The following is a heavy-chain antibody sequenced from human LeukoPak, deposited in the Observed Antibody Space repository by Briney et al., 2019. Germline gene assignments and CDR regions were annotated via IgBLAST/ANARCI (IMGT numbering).Heavy chain of an antibody. J-gene: IGHJ4*02. CDR3: SRDPDYGDWD. CDR2: ITSSGRST. CDR1: GFSFSDHY. Sequence: GRTLRLSCTASGFSFSDHYMTWMRHAPGTGMERISYITSSGRSTDYADSVKGRFIITMDNAMNSMFLQMLSPRVADAAVLYCSRDPDYGDWDWGQGTLFTV. V-gene: IGHV3-11*01. D-gene: IGHD2-21*01.